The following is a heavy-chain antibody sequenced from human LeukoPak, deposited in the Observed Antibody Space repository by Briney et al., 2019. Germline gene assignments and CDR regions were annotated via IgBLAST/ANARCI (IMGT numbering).Heavy chain of an antibody. CDR2: MYHSGST. V-gene: IGHV4-59*01. D-gene: IGHD3-22*01. CDR1: GGSISSDY. CDR3: ARSYDSRGYYYYGMDV. J-gene: IGHJ6*02. Sequence: SETLSLTCSVSGGSISSDYWSWIRQPPGKGLEWIGYMYHSGSTNYNPSLKSRVTISLATSKKQFSLKLTSVTAADTAVYYCARSYDSRGYYYYGMDVWGLGTTVTVSS.